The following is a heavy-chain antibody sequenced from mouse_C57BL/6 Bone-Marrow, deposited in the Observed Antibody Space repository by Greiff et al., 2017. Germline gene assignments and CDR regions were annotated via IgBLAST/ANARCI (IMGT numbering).Heavy chain of an antibody. CDR1: GFSLTSYG. CDR3: ARRTTTMVTPYYAMDY. Sequence: VQLKQSGPGLVQPSQSLSITCTVSGFSLTSYGVHWVRQSPGKGLEWLGVIWSGGSTDYNAAFISRLSISKDNSKSQVFFKMNRPQADDTVISYCARRTTTMVTPYYAMDYWGQGTAVTVSS. J-gene: IGHJ4*01. V-gene: IGHV2-2*01. D-gene: IGHD2-2*01. CDR2: IWSGGST.